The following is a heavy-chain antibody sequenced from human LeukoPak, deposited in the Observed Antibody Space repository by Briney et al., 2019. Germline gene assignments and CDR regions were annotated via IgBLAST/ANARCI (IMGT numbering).Heavy chain of an antibody. J-gene: IGHJ6*03. V-gene: IGHV1-8*03. CDR1: GYTFTSYD. CDR3: ARGGLRFSVYYYYYMDV. Sequence: ASVKVSCKASGYTFTSYDINWVRQATGQGLEWMGWMNPNSGNTGYAQKFQGRVTITRNTSISTAYMELSSLRSEDTAVYYCARGGLRFSVYYYYYMDVWGKGTTVTVSS. CDR2: MNPNSGNT. D-gene: IGHD3-3*01.